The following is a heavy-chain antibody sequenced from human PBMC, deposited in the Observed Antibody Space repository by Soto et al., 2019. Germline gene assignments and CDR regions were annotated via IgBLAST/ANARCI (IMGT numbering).Heavy chain of an antibody. CDR1: GFTFSTYS. Sequence: GGSLRLSGAASGFTFSTYSMNWVRQAPGKGLEWVSYISSGSSTICYADSVKGRFTISRDNAKNSLYLQMDSLRAEDTAVYYATRSAYMDVWGTGTMVTVSS. J-gene: IGHJ6*03. CDR2: ISSGSSTI. D-gene: IGHD2-2*01. CDR3: TRSAYMDV. V-gene: IGHV3-48*01.